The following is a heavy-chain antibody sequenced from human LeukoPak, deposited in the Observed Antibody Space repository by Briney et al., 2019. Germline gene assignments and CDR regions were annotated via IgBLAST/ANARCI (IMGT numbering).Heavy chain of an antibody. V-gene: IGHV1-69*04. Sequence: SVKVSCKASGGSFGSYAISWVRQAPGQGLEWMGRVIPILDTTNYAQKFQGRVTITADKSTSTAYMEVSSLRSDDTDMYYCARQDYAYFYMDVWGEGTTITVS. CDR3: ARQDYAYFYMDV. CDR1: GGSFGSYA. CDR2: VIPILDTT. J-gene: IGHJ6*03.